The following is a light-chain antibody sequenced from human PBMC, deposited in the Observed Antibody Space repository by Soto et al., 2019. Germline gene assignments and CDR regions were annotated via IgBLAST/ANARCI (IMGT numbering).Light chain of an antibody. CDR3: QQYNNWPPWT. CDR2: GAS. J-gene: IGKJ1*01. V-gene: IGKV3-15*01. CDR1: QSVSSN. Sequence: EIVMTQSPATLSVSPGERATLSCXASQSVSSNLAWYQQKPGQAPRLLXYGASTRATGIPARFSGSGSGTEFTLTISSLQSEDFAVYYCQQYNNWPPWTFGQGTKVDIK.